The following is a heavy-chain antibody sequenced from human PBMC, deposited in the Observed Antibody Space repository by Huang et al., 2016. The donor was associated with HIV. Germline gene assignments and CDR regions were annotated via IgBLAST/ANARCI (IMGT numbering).Heavy chain of an antibody. CDR3: AKDTWGGVLDY. Sequence: QVRLAESGGGVVQPGGSLRLSCVVSGVSFTHYAMHWVRQAPGKGLEWLTFIRHDGSDKFYAQSVKGRFHISRDDSNSTLYLQMNSLRLDDTAVCYCAKDTWGGVLDYWGQGTLVTVSS. D-gene: IGHD3-16*01. J-gene: IGHJ4*02. CDR2: IRHDGSDK. CDR1: GVSFTHYA. V-gene: IGHV3-30*02.